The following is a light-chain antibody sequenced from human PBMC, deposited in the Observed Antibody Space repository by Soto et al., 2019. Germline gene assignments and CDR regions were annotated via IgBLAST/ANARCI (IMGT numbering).Light chain of an antibody. CDR3: QQYGSSPLT. CDR1: QSVSSS. Sequence: EIVLTQSPATLSLSPGERATLSCRASQSVSSSLAWYQQNPGQAPRLLIYDISSRATGIPDRFSGSGSGTDFTLTISRLEPEDFAVYYCQQYGSSPLTFGGGTKVDNK. V-gene: IGKV3-20*01. J-gene: IGKJ4*01. CDR2: DIS.